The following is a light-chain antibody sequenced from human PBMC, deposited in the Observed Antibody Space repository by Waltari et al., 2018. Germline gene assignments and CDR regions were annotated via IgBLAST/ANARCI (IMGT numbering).Light chain of an antibody. CDR2: EAT. V-gene: IGLV2-23*01. CDR3: CSYVGGSRVL. CDR1: RSDIGAYHF. J-gene: IGLJ2*01. Sequence: QSVLTQPASVSGSPGQSITISCPGTRSDIGAYHFVSWFQQLPGHAPRLLISEATKRPSGVSYRFSGSKSGNTASLSISDLQAEDEADYYCCSYVGGSRVLFGGGTKLTV.